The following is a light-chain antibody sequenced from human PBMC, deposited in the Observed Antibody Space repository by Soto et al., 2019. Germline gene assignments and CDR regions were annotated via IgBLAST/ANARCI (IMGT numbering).Light chain of an antibody. J-gene: IGKJ1*01. CDR3: QHYNTYRT. Sequence: DIQMTQSPSTLSASVGDRDTITCRASQSIYDWLAWYQQKPGKAPKLLIYKASNLESGVPSRFSGSASGTEFTLTISSLQPDDFASYYGQHYNTYRTFGQGTKVEIK. V-gene: IGKV1-5*03. CDR1: QSIYDW. CDR2: KAS.